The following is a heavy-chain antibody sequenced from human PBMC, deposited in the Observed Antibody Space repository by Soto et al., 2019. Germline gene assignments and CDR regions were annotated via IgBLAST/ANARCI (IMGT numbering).Heavy chain of an antibody. V-gene: IGHV4-59*01. CDR1: GGSISSYY. Sequence: SEALSLTCTVSGGSISSYYWRWIRQPPVKVLACIGYIYYSGSTNYNPSLKSRVTISVDTSKNQFSLKLSSVTAADTAVYYCAREIRGYSGYELTSDYYGMDVWGQGTTVTVSS. CDR2: IYYSGST. CDR3: AREIRGYSGYELTSDYYGMDV. J-gene: IGHJ6*02. D-gene: IGHD5-12*01.